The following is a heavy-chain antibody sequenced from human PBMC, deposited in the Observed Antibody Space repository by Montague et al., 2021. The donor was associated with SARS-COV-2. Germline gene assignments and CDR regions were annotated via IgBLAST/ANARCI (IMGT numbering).Heavy chain of an antibody. CDR1: GFSLRTSGVG. Sequence: PALVKPTQTLTLTCSFSGFSLRTSGVGVGWIRQPPGKALEWLAVIYWDDDKRYSPSLKSRLTITTDTSKNQVVLTMTNMDPVDTATYYCVHSYADYLFDYWGQGTLVSVSS. V-gene: IGHV2-5*02. D-gene: IGHD4-17*01. CDR3: VHSYADYLFDY. J-gene: IGHJ4*02. CDR2: IYWDDDK.